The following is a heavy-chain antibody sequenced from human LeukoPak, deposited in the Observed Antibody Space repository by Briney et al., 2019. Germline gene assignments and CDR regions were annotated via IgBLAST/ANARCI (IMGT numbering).Heavy chain of an antibody. CDR2: INPNSGGT. V-gene: IGHV1-2*02. CDR1: GYTFTGYY. Sequence: GASVKVSCKASGYTFTGYYMHWVRQAPGQGLEWMGWINPNSGGTNYAQEFQGRVTMTRDTSISTAYMELSRLRSDDTAVYYCATEGVSGALDYWGQGTLVTVSS. J-gene: IGHJ4*02. CDR3: ATEGVSGALDY. D-gene: IGHD2/OR15-2a*01.